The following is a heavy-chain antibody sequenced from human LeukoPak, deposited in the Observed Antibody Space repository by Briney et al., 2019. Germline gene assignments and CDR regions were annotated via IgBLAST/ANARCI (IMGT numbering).Heavy chain of an antibody. D-gene: IGHD3-10*01. CDR3: ARSPHYYGSGSYYNSPYYFDY. CDR2: IKQDGSEK. V-gene: IGHV3-7*01. CDR1: GFTFSSYW. J-gene: IGHJ4*02. Sequence: GGSLRLSCAASGFTFSSYWMSWVRQAPGKGLEWVANIKQDGSEKYYVDSVKGRFTISRDNAKNSLYLQMNSLRAEDTAVYYCARSPHYYGSGSYYNSPYYFDYWGQGTRVTVSS.